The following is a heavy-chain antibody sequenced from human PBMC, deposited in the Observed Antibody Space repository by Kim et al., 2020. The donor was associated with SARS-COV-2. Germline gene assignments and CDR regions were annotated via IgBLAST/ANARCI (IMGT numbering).Heavy chain of an antibody. CDR1: GGSISSSSYY. CDR2: IYYSGGT. V-gene: IGHV4-39*01. D-gene: IGHD1-26*01. Sequence: SETLSLTCTVSGGSISSSSYYWGWIRQPPGKGLEWIGSIYYSGGTYYNPSLKSRVTISVDTSKDQFSLKLTSVTAADTALYYCARHGNSGSYNTAYYYYGMDVCGQGTTVTVSS. CDR3: ARHGNSGSYNTAYYYYGMDV. J-gene: IGHJ6*02.